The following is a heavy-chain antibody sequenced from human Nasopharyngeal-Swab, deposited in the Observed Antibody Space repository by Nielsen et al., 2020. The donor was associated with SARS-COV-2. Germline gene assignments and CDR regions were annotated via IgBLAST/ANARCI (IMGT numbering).Heavy chain of an antibody. V-gene: IGHV3-21*01. D-gene: IGHD3-3*01. J-gene: IGHJ6*02. CDR2: ISSSSSYI. CDR1: GFTFNNYN. CDR3: ARDGLDYDFWSAYFMDV. Sequence: GSLKISSAASGFTFNNYNFNWVRQAPGKGLEWVSSISSSSSYIYYADSVKGRFTISRDNAKNSLYLQMNSLRAEDTAVYYCARDGLDYDFWSAYFMDVWGQGTTVTVSS.